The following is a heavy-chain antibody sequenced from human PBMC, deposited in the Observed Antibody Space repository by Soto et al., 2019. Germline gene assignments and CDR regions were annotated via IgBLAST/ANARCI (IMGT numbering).Heavy chain of an antibody. V-gene: IGHV4-39*01. CDR1: GDSIGTTHSY. J-gene: IGHJ4*02. CDR3: ARHEGNGNVWPLDY. CDR2: IHYSGST. Sequence: SETLSLTCTVSGDSIGTTHSYWAWIRQSPGKGLEWIGNIHYSGSTYYMPSLRSRVTLSVDTSKNQFSLRLTSVTAEDTAVYYCARHEGNGNVWPLDYWGQGILVTV. D-gene: IGHD2-8*01.